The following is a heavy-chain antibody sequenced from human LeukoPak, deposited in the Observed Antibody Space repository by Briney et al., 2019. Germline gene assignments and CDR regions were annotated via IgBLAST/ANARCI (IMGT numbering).Heavy chain of an antibody. Sequence: PSETLSLTCSVSGGSINSDYWSWIRQSPGKGLEWIGYISYRGTTNYNPSLESRLIISRDTSKNQFSLRLTSVTAADTAVYYCAKRLPEVRPDARGFVNWGQGAPVTVSS. CDR1: GGSINSDY. J-gene: IGHJ4*02. V-gene: IGHV4-59*08. CDR3: AKRLPEVRPDARGFVN. D-gene: IGHD2-2*01. CDR2: ISYRGTT.